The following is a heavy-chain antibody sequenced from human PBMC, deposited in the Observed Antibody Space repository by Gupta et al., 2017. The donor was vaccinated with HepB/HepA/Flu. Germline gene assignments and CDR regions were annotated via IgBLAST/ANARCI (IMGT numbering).Heavy chain of an antibody. V-gene: IGHV3-23*01. CDR3: AKNKEDSGWFRPFDY. Sequence: EVQLLESGGGLVQPGESLRLSCAASGFTFSSYAMSWVRQAPGEGLEWVSVITGSGGDTYYADSVKGRFTISRDNSKNTLYMQMNRLRAEETAVYYCAKNKEDSGWFRPFDYGCQGTLVPVSS. D-gene: IGHD6-19*01. CDR2: ITGSGGDT. CDR1: GFTFSSYA. J-gene: IGHJ4*02.